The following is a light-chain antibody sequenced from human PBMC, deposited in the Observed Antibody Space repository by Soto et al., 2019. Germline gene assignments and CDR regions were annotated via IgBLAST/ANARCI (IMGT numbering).Light chain of an antibody. Sequence: EIVLTQSPGTLSLSPGERATLSCRASQSVSSSFLAWYQQKPGQAPRLLIYGPFNRATGIPDRFRGSGSGTDFTLTISKLEPKDFAVYYFQQYGSSPLTSGGGTKGEIK. CDR1: QSVSSSF. V-gene: IGKV3-20*01. CDR3: QQYGSSPLT. J-gene: IGKJ4*01. CDR2: GPF.